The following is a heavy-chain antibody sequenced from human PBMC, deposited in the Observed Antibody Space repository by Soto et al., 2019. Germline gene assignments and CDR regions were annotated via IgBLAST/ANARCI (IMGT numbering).Heavy chain of an antibody. V-gene: IGHV4-31*03. Sequence: SETLSLTCTVSGGSISSGGYYWSWIRQHPGKGLEWIGYIYYSGSTYYNPSLKSRVTISVDTSKNQFSLKLSSVTAADTAVYYCARSAQQLVHYYYYYGMDVWGQGTTVTVSS. J-gene: IGHJ6*02. CDR3: ARSAQQLVHYYYYYGMDV. D-gene: IGHD6-13*01. CDR1: GGSISSGGYY. CDR2: IYYSGST.